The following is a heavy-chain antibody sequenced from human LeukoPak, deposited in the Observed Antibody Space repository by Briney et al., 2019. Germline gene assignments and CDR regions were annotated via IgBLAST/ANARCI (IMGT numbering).Heavy chain of an antibody. CDR3: ARLHSSGWYGGDAFDI. CDR1: GYTFTSYD. D-gene: IGHD6-19*01. V-gene: IGHV1-8*01. J-gene: IGHJ3*02. Sequence: ASVKVSCKPSGYTFTSYDINWVRQAPGQRLEWMGWMSPNSGNTGYAQKFQGRVTMTRNTSISTAYMELSSLRSEDTAVYYCARLHSSGWYGGDAFDIWGQGTMVTVSA. CDR2: MSPNSGNT.